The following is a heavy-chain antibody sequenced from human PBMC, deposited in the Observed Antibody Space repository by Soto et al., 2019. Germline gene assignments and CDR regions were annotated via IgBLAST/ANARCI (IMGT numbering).Heavy chain of an antibody. Sequence: SVKVSCKASGGTFSSYAISWVRQAPGQGLEWMGGIIPIFGTANYAQKFQGRVTITADESTSTAYMELSSLRSEDTAVYYCAREIVVVPAATLYYYYYGMDVWGQGTTVTVSS. D-gene: IGHD2-2*01. CDR1: GGTFSSYA. V-gene: IGHV1-69*13. CDR2: IIPIFGTA. CDR3: AREIVVVPAATLYYYYYGMDV. J-gene: IGHJ6*02.